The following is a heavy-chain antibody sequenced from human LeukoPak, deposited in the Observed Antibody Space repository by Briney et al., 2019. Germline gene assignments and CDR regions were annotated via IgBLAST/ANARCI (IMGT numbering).Heavy chain of an antibody. CDR3: ARLTQDYGGNSLQY. D-gene: IGHD4-23*01. V-gene: IGHV5-51*01. CDR2: IYPGDSDT. J-gene: IGHJ4*02. Sequence: GESLKISWKGSGYSFTSYWSGWVRQMPGKGLEWMGIIYPGDSDTRYSPSFQGQVTISADKSISTAYLQWSSLKASDTAMYYSARLTQDYGGNSLQYWGQGTLVTVSS. CDR1: GYSFTSYW.